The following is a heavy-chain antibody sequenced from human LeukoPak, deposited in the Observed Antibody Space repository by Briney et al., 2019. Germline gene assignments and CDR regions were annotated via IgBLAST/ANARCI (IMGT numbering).Heavy chain of an antibody. Sequence: PGGSLRLSCAASGFTISSNYMRGGRQARGKGVEWGSVIYSGGRTYYRDSVKGRFTISRDNSKNTLYLQMNSLRAEDTAVYYCASSGYSYGSSYMDVWGKGTTVTVSS. D-gene: IGHD5-18*01. CDR2: IYSGGRT. CDR3: ASSGYSYGSSYMDV. CDR1: GFTISSNY. V-gene: IGHV3-66*02. J-gene: IGHJ6*03.